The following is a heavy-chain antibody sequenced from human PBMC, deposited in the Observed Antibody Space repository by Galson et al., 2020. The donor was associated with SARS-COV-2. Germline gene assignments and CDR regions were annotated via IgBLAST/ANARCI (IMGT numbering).Heavy chain of an antibody. CDR2: VSSNDGST. V-gene: IGHV3-23*01. CDR3: AKRPWEQPMGDY. J-gene: IGHJ4*02. CDR1: GFTFSNSA. Sequence: GESLKISCTASGFTFSNSAMSWVRQAPGKGLEWVSGVSSNDGSTYHADSVKGRFTISRDNSKNTLFLQMNSLRAEDTAVYYCAKRPWEQPMGDYWGQGTLVTVSS. D-gene: IGHD1-26*01.